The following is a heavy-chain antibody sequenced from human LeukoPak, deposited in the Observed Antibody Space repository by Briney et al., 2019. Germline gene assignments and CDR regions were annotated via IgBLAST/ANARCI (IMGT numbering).Heavy chain of an antibody. CDR1: GFTFSSYA. CDR2: ISGSGGST. V-gene: IGHV3-23*01. CDR3: AAHYYYDRSDYYYFGY. D-gene: IGHD3-22*01. Sequence: GGSLRLSCAASGFTFSSYAMSWVRQAPGKGLKWVSAISGSGGSTYYADSVKGRFTISRDNSKNTLYLQMNSLRAEDTAVYYCAAHYYYDRSDYYYFGYWGQGTLVTVSS. J-gene: IGHJ4*02.